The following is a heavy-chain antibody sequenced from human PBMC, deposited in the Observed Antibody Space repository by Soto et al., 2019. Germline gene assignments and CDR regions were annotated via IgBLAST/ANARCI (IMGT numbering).Heavy chain of an antibody. J-gene: IGHJ4*02. CDR1: GASISGGDYY. V-gene: IGHV4-30-4*01. CDR3: ARATYDSSTYYLDY. D-gene: IGHD3-22*01. Sequence: SETLSLTCTVPGASISGGDYYWTWIRQPPGKGLEWIGSIYYTGNTYSNPSLESRLSISVDPSNNQFALRLTSVTAPDTAIYYCARATYDSSTYYLDYWGQGTLVTISS. CDR2: IYYTGNT.